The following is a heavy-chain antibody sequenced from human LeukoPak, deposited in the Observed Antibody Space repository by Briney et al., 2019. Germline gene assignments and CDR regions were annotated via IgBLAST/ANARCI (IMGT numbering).Heavy chain of an antibody. CDR3: AKGGAADLVIHDS. J-gene: IGHJ4*02. CDR2: INWNSGTI. CDR1: GFTFDDFA. D-gene: IGHD6-13*01. V-gene: IGHV3-9*01. Sequence: QAGGSLRLSCAASGFTFDDFAMHWVRQAPGKGLEWVSGINWNSGTIGYADSVKGRFTISRDNAENSLHLQMHSLRTEDTALYFCAKGGAADLVIHDSWGQGTLVTVSS.